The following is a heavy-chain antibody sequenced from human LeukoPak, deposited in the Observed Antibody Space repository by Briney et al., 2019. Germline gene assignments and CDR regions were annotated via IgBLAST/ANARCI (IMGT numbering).Heavy chain of an antibody. J-gene: IGHJ6*03. CDR3: ARAMGGYYYYMDV. CDR2: IYYSGST. Sequence: PSETLSLTCTVCGGSISTYYWSWIRQPPGKGLEWIGYIYYSGSTNYNPSLKSRVTISVDTSKNQFSLKLSSVTAADTAVYYCARAMGGYYYYMDVWGKGTTVTVSS. V-gene: IGHV4-59*01. D-gene: IGHD2-8*01. CDR1: GGSISTYY.